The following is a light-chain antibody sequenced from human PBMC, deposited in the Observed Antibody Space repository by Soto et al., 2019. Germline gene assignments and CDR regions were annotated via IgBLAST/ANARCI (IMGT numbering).Light chain of an antibody. J-gene: IGKJ1*01. CDR1: QSVSSSY. Sequence: EIVLTQSPGTLSLSPGERATLSCRASQSVSSSYLAWYQQKPGQAPRLLIYGASSRATGIPDRFSGSGSGTDFTLTISRLEPEDFAVYYCQQYGDSSTFGQGTKVDI. CDR2: GAS. CDR3: QQYGDSST. V-gene: IGKV3-20*01.